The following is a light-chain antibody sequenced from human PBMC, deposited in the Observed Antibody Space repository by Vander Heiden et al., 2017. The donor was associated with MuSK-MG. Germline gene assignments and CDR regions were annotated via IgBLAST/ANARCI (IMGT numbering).Light chain of an antibody. Sequence: DPVTITCRASQSISSYLNWYQQKPGKAPKLLIYAASSLQSGVPSRFSGSGSGTDFTLTISRLQPEDFATYYCQQSDSTLYTFGQGTKMEIK. CDR3: QQSDSTLYT. CDR2: AAS. CDR1: QSISSY. J-gene: IGKJ2*01. V-gene: IGKV1-39*01.